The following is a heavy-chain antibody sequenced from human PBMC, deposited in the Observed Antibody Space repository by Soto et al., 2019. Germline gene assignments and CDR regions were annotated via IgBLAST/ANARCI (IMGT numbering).Heavy chain of an antibody. Sequence: ASVKVSCKASGYTFTSYGISWVRQAPGQGLEWMGWISAYNGNTNYAQKLQGRVTITADKSTSTAYMELSSLRSEDTAVYYCASMTTVTTNWFDPWGQGTMV. CDR2: ISAYNGNT. D-gene: IGHD4-4*01. CDR3: ASMTTVTTNWFDP. CDR1: GYTFTSYG. J-gene: IGHJ5*02. V-gene: IGHV1-18*04.